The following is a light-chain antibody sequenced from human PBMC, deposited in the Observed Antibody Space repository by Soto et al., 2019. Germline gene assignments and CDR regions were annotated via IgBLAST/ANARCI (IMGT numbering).Light chain of an antibody. V-gene: IGLV2-14*01. Sequence: QSALTQPASVSGSPGQSITISCTGTSSDVGGYNYVSWYQQHPGKAPKLMIYDVSNRPSGVSNRFSSSKSGNTASLTISGLQAEDEADYYCSSYTSSSTPGVFGGGTKVTVL. J-gene: IGLJ2*01. CDR2: DVS. CDR1: SSDVGGYNY. CDR3: SSYTSSSTPGV.